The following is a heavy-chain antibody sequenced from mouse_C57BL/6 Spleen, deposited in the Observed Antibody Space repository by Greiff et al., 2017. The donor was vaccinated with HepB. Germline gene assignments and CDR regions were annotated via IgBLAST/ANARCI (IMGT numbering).Heavy chain of an antibody. CDR3: ARWNYKSGFAY. J-gene: IGHJ3*01. CDR1: GYTFTSYW. CDR2: IYPSDSET. Sequence: QVQLQQPGAELVRPGSSVKLSCKASGYTFTSYWMDWVKQRPGQGLEWIGNIYPSDSETHYNQKFKDKATLHVDKSSSTAYMQLRSLTSEDSAVYDCARWNYKSGFAYWGQGTLVTVSA. V-gene: IGHV1-61*01. D-gene: IGHD1-1*01.